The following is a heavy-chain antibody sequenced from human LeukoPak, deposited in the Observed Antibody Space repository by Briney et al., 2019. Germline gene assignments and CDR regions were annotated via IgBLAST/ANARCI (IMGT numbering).Heavy chain of an antibody. CDR2: MRFAGSLT. Sequence: GGSLRLSGAASASTFSRFYLGWVGQGPGKGLEWVALMRFAGSLTYYVESVKSRFTISRDNTKNLLYLHMNNLRAEDTAVYYCVIDRGARWGQGTLVTVSS. CDR1: ASTFSRFY. V-gene: IGHV3-7*01. CDR3: VIDRGAR. J-gene: IGHJ4*02.